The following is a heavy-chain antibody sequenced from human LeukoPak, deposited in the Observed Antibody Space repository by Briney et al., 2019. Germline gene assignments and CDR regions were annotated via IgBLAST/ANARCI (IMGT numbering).Heavy chain of an antibody. Sequence: PGGSLRLSCAATGFIFSSYGMSWVRQAPGKGLGWVSAISGSGGSTYYADSVKGRFTISRDNSKNTLYLQMNSLRAEDTAVYYCAKGGAEWLLSGYWGQGTLVTVSS. CDR1: GFIFSSYG. J-gene: IGHJ4*02. CDR2: ISGSGGST. CDR3: AKGGAEWLLSGY. V-gene: IGHV3-23*01. D-gene: IGHD3-3*01.